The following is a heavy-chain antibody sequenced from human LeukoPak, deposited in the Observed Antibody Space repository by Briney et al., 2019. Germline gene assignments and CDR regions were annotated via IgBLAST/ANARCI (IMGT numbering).Heavy chain of an antibody. Sequence: GGSLRLSCAASGFTFSSYAMSWVRQAPGKGLEWVSAISGSGGSTYYADSVKGRFTISRDNSKNTLYLQMNSLRAEDTAAYYCAKDLYGSSWTPFDYWGQGTLVTVSS. CDR2: ISGSGGST. CDR3: AKDLYGSSWTPFDY. J-gene: IGHJ4*02. CDR1: GFTFSSYA. V-gene: IGHV3-23*01. D-gene: IGHD6-13*01.